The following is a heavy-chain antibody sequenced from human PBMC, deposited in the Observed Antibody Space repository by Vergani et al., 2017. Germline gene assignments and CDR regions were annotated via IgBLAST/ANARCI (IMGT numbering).Heavy chain of an antibody. Sequence: EVQLVQSGAEVKKPGASLKISCKGSGYSFTSYWIGWVRQLPGKGLEWMGIIYPGNSDTRYSPSFQGQVTISADKSITTAYLQWSSLKASDTAMYYCARQNYYDSSGYLDPYYYYYYMDVWGKGTTVTVSS. V-gene: IGHV5-51*01. CDR1: GYSFTSYW. D-gene: IGHD3-22*01. J-gene: IGHJ6*03. CDR2: IYPGNSDT. CDR3: ARQNYYDSSGYLDPYYYYYYMDV.